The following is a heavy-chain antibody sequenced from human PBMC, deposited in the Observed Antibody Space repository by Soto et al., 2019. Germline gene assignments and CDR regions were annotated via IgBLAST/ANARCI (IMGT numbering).Heavy chain of an antibody. CDR3: ANLIVQQPTYSYGSGMDV. Sequence: GGSLRLSCAASGFTFSSYGMHWVRQAPGKGLEWVAVISYDGSNKYYADSVKGRFTISRDNSKNTLYLQMNSLRAEDTAVYYCANLIVQQPTYSYGSGMDVWGQGTTVTVSS. CDR2: ISYDGSNK. V-gene: IGHV3-30*18. D-gene: IGHD5-18*01. J-gene: IGHJ6*02. CDR1: GFTFSSYG.